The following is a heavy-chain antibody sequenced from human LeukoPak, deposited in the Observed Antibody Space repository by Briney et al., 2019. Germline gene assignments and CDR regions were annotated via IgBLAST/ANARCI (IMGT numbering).Heavy chain of an antibody. V-gene: IGHV3-48*03. J-gene: IGHJ3*02. CDR2: ITRSGSTV. Sequence: PGGSLRLSCAASGLTFRNYDMNWVRQAPGKGLEWVSYITRSGSTVYYADSVKGRFTISRDNSKNSLYLQMNSLRAEDTAVYYCARDRDFDWLSNLDAFDIWGQGTMVTVSS. CDR3: ARDRDFDWLSNLDAFDI. D-gene: IGHD3-9*01. CDR1: GLTFRNYD.